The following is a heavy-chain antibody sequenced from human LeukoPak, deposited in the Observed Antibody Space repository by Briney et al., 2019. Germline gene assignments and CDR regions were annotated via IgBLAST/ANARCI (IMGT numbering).Heavy chain of an antibody. Sequence: PSETLSLTCAVYGGSFSGYYWSWIRQPPGKGLEWIGEINHSGSTNYNPSLKSRVTISVDTSKNQFPLKLSSVTAADTAVYYCARDSCSGGSCYFDYWGQGTLVTVSS. J-gene: IGHJ4*02. CDR2: INHSGST. CDR1: GGSFSGYY. V-gene: IGHV4-34*01. D-gene: IGHD2-15*01. CDR3: ARDSCSGGSCYFDY.